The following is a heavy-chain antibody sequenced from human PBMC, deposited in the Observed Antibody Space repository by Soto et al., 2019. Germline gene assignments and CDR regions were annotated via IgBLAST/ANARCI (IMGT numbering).Heavy chain of an antibody. Sequence: QVQLVQSGAEVKKPGSSVKVSCKASGGTFSSYTISWVRQAPGQGLQWMGGIIPIFGITNYAQRFQGRVTITADKSTSTAYMELSSLRSEDTAVYYCARAPRGKDSGCDFRLRYRMDVWGQGTTVTVSS. CDR2: IIPIFGIT. V-gene: IGHV1-69*17. CDR1: GGTFSSYT. CDR3: ARAPRGKDSGCDFRLRYRMDV. D-gene: IGHD5-12*01. J-gene: IGHJ6*02.